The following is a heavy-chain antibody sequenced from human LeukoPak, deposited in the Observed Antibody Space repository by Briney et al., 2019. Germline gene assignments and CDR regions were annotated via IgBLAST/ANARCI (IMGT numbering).Heavy chain of an antibody. J-gene: IGHJ5*02. CDR3: ARDSGTTGEVKFDP. D-gene: IGHD3-10*01. CDR1: GGSFSGYY. V-gene: IGHV4-34*01. Sequence: SETLSLTCAVYGGSFSGYYWSWIRQPPGKGLEWIGEINHSGSTTYNPSLKSRVTMSADTSRNHVSLTLTSVTAADTAVYYCARDSGTTGEVKFDPWGQGTLVTVSS. CDR2: INHSGST.